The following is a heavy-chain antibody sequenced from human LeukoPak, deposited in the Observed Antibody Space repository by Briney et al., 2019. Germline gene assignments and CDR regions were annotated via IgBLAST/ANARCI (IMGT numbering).Heavy chain of an antibody. CDR2: IHRGGTT. D-gene: IGHD6-19*01. CDR3: AKSIAVAGTWIDN. V-gene: IGHV4-38-2*02. Sequence: SETLSLTCTVSGDSINYASCWGWIRQTPGKGLEWIGSIHRGGTTYFNPSLKSRVTMSIDLSKNQFSLKLTSVAAADSAMYYCAKSIAVAGTWIDNWGQGTLVLVSS. J-gene: IGHJ4*02. CDR1: GDSINYASC.